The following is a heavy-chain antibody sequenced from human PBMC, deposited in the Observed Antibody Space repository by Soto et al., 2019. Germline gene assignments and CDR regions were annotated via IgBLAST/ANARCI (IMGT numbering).Heavy chain of an antibody. V-gene: IGHV1-18*01. J-gene: IGHJ4*02. D-gene: IGHD3-10*01. CDR3: ARVEAPFGESLH. CDR2: ISPDDGNT. Sequence: QIQLAQSGGEVKKRGASVKVSCKTSGYTFSSYTIAWVRQAPGQGLEWLGWISPDDGNTEYEQKFQGRVTMTADTLTNNAYMELWSLKYDDTAVYYCARVEAPFGESLHWGQGTPVTVSA. CDR1: GYTFSSYT.